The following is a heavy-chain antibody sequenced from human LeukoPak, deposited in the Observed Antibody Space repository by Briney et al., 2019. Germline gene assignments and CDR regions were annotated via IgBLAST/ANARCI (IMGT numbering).Heavy chain of an antibody. J-gene: IGHJ2*01. CDR1: GGSISTFY. Sequence: SETLSLTCTVSGGSISTFYWSWIRQPPGKGMEWIGFIYYTGSTNYNLSLKSRVTISLDTSKNQFSLRLTSVTAADTAVYYCARGTDGRRYFDLWGRGTLLTVSP. CDR3: ARGTDGRRYFDL. V-gene: IGHV4-59*01. D-gene: IGHD5-24*01. CDR2: IYYTGST.